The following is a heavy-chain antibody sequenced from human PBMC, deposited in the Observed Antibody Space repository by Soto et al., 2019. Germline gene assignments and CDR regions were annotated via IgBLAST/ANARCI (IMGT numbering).Heavy chain of an antibody. V-gene: IGHV1-69*12. Sequence: QVPLMQSGAEVKQPGSSVKVSCKASGGTFSTSAISWVRQAPGEGLEWVGGIMPVFATPDYAQKFQGRVTISADESTTTADLELTSLTTDDTAVYYCARDKDRQQLGGNYYYILDVWGQGTAITVSS. CDR2: IMPVFATP. D-gene: IGHD3-3*02. CDR3: ARDKDRQQLGGNYYYILDV. CDR1: GGTFSTSA. J-gene: IGHJ6*02.